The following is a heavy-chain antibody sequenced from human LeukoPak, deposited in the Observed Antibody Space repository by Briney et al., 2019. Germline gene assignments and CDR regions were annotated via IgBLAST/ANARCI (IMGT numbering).Heavy chain of an antibody. CDR3: AKGHSGYYYRSLFDS. D-gene: IGHD3-22*01. V-gene: IGHV3-9*01. CDR1: GFNFHNYA. J-gene: IGHJ4*02. CDR2: ISWNSDNI. Sequence: GGSLRLSCAASGFNFHNYAMYWVRQPPGKGLEWVSGISWNSDNIDYADSVKGRFTVSRDNTKNSLFLRIDGLRTEDTALYFCAKGHSGYYYRSLFDSWGQGTLVTVTS.